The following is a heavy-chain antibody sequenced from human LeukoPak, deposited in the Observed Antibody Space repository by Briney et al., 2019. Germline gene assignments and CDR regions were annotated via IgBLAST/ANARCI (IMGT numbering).Heavy chain of an antibody. Sequence: SETLSLTCTVSGGSISSSSYHWGWIRQPPGKGLEWIGSIYYSGSTYYNPSLKSRVTISVDTSKNQFSLKLSSVTAADTAVYYCASGSSWRKIDYWGQGTLVTVSS. V-gene: IGHV4-39*01. CDR3: ASGSSWRKIDY. CDR2: IYYSGST. J-gene: IGHJ4*02. D-gene: IGHD6-13*01. CDR1: GGSISSSSYH.